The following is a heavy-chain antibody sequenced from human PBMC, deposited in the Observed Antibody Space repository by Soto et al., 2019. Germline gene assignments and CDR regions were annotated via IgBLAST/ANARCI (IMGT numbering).Heavy chain of an antibody. CDR1: GGSISSSSYY. D-gene: IGHD1-1*01. J-gene: IGHJ2*01. V-gene: IGHV4-39*02. CDR3: ARRVMSTTSPTYWYFDV. CDR2: IYYSGNT. Sequence: PSETLSLTCTVSGGSISSSSYYWGWIRQPPGKGLEWIGSIYYSGNTYYNPSLKSRVTMSVDTSKNHFSLKLSSVTAADTAVYYCARRVMSTTSPTYWYFDVWGRGALVT.